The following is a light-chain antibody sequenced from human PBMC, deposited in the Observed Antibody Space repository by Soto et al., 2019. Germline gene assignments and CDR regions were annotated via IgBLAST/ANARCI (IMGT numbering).Light chain of an antibody. CDR2: DAS. J-gene: IGKJ2*01. CDR1: QSISTS. Sequence: DIQMTQSPSSLSASVGDRVTITCRASQSISTSLCWFQQKPGRAPKLLISDASTLQSGVPSRFSGSGFGTDFTLAISSLQPEEFAAYYCLQTYTVPRTFGQGTNPDIK. V-gene: IGKV1-39*01. CDR3: LQTYTVPRT.